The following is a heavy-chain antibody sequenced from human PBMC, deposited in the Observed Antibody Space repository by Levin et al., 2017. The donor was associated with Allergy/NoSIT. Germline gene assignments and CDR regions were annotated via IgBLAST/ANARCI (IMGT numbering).Heavy chain of an antibody. Sequence: GGSQRLSCAASGFTFSSHAMSWVRQAPGKGLEWVSGISGSGDNTYYADSVKGRFTISRDNSKNTLYLQMNSLRAEDTAVYYCAKRRGFRESKYLFDYWGQGTLVTVSS. V-gene: IGHV3-23*01. CDR1: GFTFSSHA. J-gene: IGHJ4*02. CDR3: AKRRGFRESKYLFDY. CDR2: ISGSGDNT. D-gene: IGHD3-10*01.